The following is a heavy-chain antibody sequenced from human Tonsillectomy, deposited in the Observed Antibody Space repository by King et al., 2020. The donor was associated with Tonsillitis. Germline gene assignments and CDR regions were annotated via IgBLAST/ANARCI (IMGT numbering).Heavy chain of an antibody. CDR1: SGSFSDYS. Sequence: VQLQQWGAGLLKPSETLSLTCAVYSGSFSDYSWGWVRQPPGKGLEWIGEINYRRKTSYNPSLKSRVTVLIDTSKNQFSLRLGSVTAADTAVYYCASLHQIRGVSDVFDIWGQGTMVTVSS. J-gene: IGHJ3*02. V-gene: IGHV4-34*01. CDR2: INYRRKT. D-gene: IGHD3-10*01. CDR3: ASLHQIRGVSDVFDI.